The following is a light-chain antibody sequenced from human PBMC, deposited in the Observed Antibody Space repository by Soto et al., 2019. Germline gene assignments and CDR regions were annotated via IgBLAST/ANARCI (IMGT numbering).Light chain of an antibody. CDR1: QSISSW. Sequence: DIQMTQSPSTLSASVGDTVTNPCRASQSISSWLAWYQQKPGKAPKLLIYDASSLESGVPSRLSGSGSGTEFTLTISSLQPDDFATYYCQQYNSYSGTFGQGTKVDIK. J-gene: IGKJ1*01. CDR3: QQYNSYSGT. V-gene: IGKV1-5*01. CDR2: DAS.